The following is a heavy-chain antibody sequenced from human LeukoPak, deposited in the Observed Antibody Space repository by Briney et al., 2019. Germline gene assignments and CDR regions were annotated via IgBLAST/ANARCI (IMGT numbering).Heavy chain of an antibody. CDR3: ASSRSGLYSDY. D-gene: IGHD3-3*01. V-gene: IGHV4-61*02. Sequence: PSQTLSLTCTVSGGSISSGSYYWSWIRQPAGKGLEWIGRIYTSGSTNYNPSLKSRVTISVDTSKNQFSLKLSSVTAADTAVYYCASSRSGLYSDYWGQGTLVTVSS. CDR2: IYTSGST. J-gene: IGHJ4*02. CDR1: GGSISSGSYY.